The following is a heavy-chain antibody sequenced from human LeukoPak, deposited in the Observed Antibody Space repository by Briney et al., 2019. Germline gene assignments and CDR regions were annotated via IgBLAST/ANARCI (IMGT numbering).Heavy chain of an antibody. CDR3: AKDIRSTSSDWYFDL. CDR1: GFTFGSYA. Sequence: GGSLRLSCAASGFTFGSYAMSWVRQAPGKGLEWVSTISSTGATYYADSVKGPFTISRDNSKNTLYLQMNSLRAEDTAVYYCAKDIRSTSSDWYFDLWGRGTLVTVSS. CDR2: ISSTGAT. J-gene: IGHJ2*01. D-gene: IGHD6-6*01. V-gene: IGHV3-23*01.